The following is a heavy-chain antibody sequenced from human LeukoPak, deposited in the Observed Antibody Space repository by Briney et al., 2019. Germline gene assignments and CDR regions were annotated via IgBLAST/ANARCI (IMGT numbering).Heavy chain of an antibody. V-gene: IGHV4-4*02. Sequence: SETLSLTCTVSLDSTTSNFWSWVRQPPGKGLEWIGEIHRSRSPNYNPSLQSRVTISIDRSRNQIALELSSVTAADTAVYYCAREILGGFNPGAYWGQGTLVTVSS. CDR3: AREILGGFNPGAY. D-gene: IGHD1-14*01. CDR2: IHRSRSP. J-gene: IGHJ4*02. CDR1: LDSTTSNF.